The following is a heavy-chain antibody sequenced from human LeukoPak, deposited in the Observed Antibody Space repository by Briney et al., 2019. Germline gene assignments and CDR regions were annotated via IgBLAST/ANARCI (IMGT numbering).Heavy chain of an antibody. CDR3: AKDYAYYYGSGIGGFEY. D-gene: IGHD3-10*01. Sequence: PGGSLRLSCAASGFTVSSNYMSWVRQAPGKGLEWVSVIYSGGSTYYADSVKGRFTISRDNSKNTLYLQMNSLRAEDTAVYYCAKDYAYYYGSGIGGFEYWGQGTLVTVSS. J-gene: IGHJ4*02. V-gene: IGHV3-53*01. CDR1: GFTVSSNY. CDR2: IYSGGST.